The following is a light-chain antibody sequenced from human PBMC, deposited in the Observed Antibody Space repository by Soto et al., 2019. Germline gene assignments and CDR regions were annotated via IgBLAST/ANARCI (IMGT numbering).Light chain of an antibody. Sequence: DIQMTQSPSSLSASVGDRVTITCRASQRISTYLNWYQQKPGKAPKLLIYAASSLPSGVPSTFSGSGSGTDFTLTISSLQPEDFATYYCQQSYSTPRTFGQGTKLEI. CDR2: AAS. CDR3: QQSYSTPRT. J-gene: IGKJ2*01. V-gene: IGKV1-39*01. CDR1: QRISTY.